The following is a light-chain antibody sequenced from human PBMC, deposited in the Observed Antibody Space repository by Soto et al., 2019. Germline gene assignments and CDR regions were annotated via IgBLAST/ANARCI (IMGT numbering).Light chain of an antibody. CDR3: CSYASSSTYV. CDR2: EGT. CDR1: SSDVGSYNL. V-gene: IGLV2-23*01. J-gene: IGLJ1*01. Sequence: QSALTQPASVSGSPGQSITISCTGTSSDVGSYNLVSWYQQHPGKAPKLMIYEGTKRPSGVSDRFSGSRSGNTASLTISGLQAGDEADYYCCSYASSSTYVFGTGTKLTVL.